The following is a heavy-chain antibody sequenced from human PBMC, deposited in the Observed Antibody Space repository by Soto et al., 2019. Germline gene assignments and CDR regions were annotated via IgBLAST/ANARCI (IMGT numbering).Heavy chain of an antibody. CDR3: ATSGDYYDRCGPKYFPH. D-gene: IGHD3-22*01. V-gene: IGHV4-31*03. CDR2: IYYSGST. J-gene: IGHJ1*01. CDR1: GGSISSGGYY. Sequence: PSETLSLTCTVSGGSISSGGYYWSWIRQHPGKGLECIGYIYYSGSTYYNPSLKSRVTISVDTSKNQFSLKLSSVTAADTAVYYCATSGDYYDRCGPKYFPHWGQGTLVTVSS.